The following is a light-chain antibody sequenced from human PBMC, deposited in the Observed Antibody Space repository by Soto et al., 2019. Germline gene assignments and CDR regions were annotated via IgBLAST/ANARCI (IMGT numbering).Light chain of an antibody. Sequence: QSALTQPASVSGSPGQSITISCTGTSSDVGGYNYVSWYQQHPGKAPKLMTYDVSNRPSGVSNRFSGSKSGNTASLTISGLQAEDEADYYCSSYTSSSTRDVFGTGTKLTVL. CDR2: DVS. V-gene: IGLV2-14*01. CDR3: SSYTSSSTRDV. CDR1: SSDVGGYNY. J-gene: IGLJ1*01.